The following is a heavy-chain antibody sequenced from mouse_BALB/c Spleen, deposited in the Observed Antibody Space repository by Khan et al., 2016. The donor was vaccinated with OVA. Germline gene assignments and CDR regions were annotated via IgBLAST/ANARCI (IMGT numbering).Heavy chain of an antibody. V-gene: IGHV5-6*01. Sequence: EMELVESGGDLVKPGGSLKLSCAASGFTFSSYGMSWVRQTPDKRLEWVATTTSGGSYTYYPDSVKGRFTISRDNAKHTLYLQMTSLKSEDTAMYYCASLFNSWGQGTLLTVSA. CDR2: TTSGGSYT. CDR1: GFTFSSYG. CDR3: ASLFNS. J-gene: IGHJ3*01.